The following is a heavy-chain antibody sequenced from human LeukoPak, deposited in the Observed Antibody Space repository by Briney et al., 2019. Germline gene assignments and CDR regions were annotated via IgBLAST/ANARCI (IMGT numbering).Heavy chain of an antibody. V-gene: IGHV1-24*01. D-gene: IGHD3-22*01. CDR1: GYTLTELS. Sequence: ASVKVSCKASGYTLTELSMHWVRQAPGKGLEWMGGFDPEDGETIYAQKFQGRVTMTEDTSTDTAYMELSSLRSEDTAVYYCATVVVVIYPPQYYFDYWGQGTLVTVSS. CDR2: FDPEDGET. CDR3: ATVVVVIYPPQYYFDY. J-gene: IGHJ4*02.